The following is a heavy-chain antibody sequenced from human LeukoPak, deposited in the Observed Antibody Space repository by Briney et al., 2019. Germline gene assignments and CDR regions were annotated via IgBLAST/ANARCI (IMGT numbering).Heavy chain of an antibody. J-gene: IGHJ4*02. D-gene: IGHD2-2*01. CDR3: ARPRMPAVRHFDY. V-gene: IGHV3-30*03. CDR2: TSPDGSNE. Sequence: GGSLRLSCAASGFTFSTYAMHWVRRAPGKGLEWVAVTSPDGSNEYYGDSVKGRFTISRDNSKNTLYLQMNSLGPEDTAVYYCARPRMPAVRHFDYWGQGTLVTVSP. CDR1: GFTFSTYA.